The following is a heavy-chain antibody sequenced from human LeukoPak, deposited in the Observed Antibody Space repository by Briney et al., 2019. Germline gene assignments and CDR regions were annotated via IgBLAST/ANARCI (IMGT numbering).Heavy chain of an antibody. CDR3: ARDGGYSYGYRSVY. Sequence: GGSLRLSCAASGFTFSSYSMNWVRQAPGKGLEWVSSISSSSSYVYYADSVKGRFTISRDNAKNSLYLQMNSLRAEDTAVYYCARDGGYSYGYRSVYWGPGTLVTVSS. CDR2: ISSSSSYV. D-gene: IGHD5-18*01. V-gene: IGHV3-21*01. CDR1: GFTFSSYS. J-gene: IGHJ4*02.